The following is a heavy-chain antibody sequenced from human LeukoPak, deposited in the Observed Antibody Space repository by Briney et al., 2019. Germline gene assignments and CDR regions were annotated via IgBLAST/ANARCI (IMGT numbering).Heavy chain of an antibody. CDR3: AKPLVSDYYGSSGYWGY. CDR1: GFTFSSYA. CDR2: ISGSGDST. V-gene: IGHV3-23*01. D-gene: IGHD3-22*01. J-gene: IGHJ4*02. Sequence: GGSLRLSCAASGFTFSSYAMSWVRQAPGKGLEWVSAISGSGDSTYYSDSVKGRFTISRDNSKNTLYVQMNSLRAEDTAVYYCAKPLVSDYYGSSGYWGYWGQGTLVTVCS.